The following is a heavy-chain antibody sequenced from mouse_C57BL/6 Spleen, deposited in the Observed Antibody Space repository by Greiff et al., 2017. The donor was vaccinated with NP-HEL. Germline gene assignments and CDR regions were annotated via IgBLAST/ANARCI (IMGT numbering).Heavy chain of an antibody. CDR2: INPNYGTT. V-gene: IGHV1-39*01. Sequence: EVKLKESGPELVKPGASVKISCKASGYSFTDYNMNWVKQSNGKSLEWIGVINPNYGTTSYNQKFKGKATLTVDQSSSTAYMQLNSLTSEDSAVYYCARGYDGYYEGFAYWGQGTLVTVSA. D-gene: IGHD2-3*01. CDR3: ARGYDGYYEGFAY. J-gene: IGHJ3*01. CDR1: GYSFTDYN.